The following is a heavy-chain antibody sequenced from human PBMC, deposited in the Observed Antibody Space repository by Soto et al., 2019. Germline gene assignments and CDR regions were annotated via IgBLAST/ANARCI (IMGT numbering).Heavy chain of an antibody. D-gene: IGHD6-13*01. V-gene: IGHV4-31*03. CDR1: GDSISSSSYY. CDR3: ARARVPYSSTWYRYDYYGMDI. J-gene: IGHJ6*02. Sequence: SETLSLTCTVSGDSISSSSYYWSWIRQHPGKGLEWIGYIHYSGNTRYNPSLKSRRTISVDTSKNQFSLMLSSLTAADTAVYFCARARVPYSSTWYRYDYYGMDIWGQGTTVT. CDR2: IHYSGNT.